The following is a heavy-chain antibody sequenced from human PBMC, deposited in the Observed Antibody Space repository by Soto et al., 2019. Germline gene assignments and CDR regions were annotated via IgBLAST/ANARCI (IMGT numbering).Heavy chain of an antibody. CDR2: IWYDGSNK. D-gene: IGHD3-10*01. V-gene: IGHV3-33*01. CDR1: GFTFSSYG. Sequence: QVQLVVSGGGVVQPGRSLRLSCAASGFTFSSYGMHWVRQAPGKGLEWVAVIWYDGSNKYYADSVKGRFTISRDNSKNTLYLQMNSLRAEDTAVYYCARGRITMVRGFYGMDVWGQGTTVTVSS. J-gene: IGHJ6*02. CDR3: ARGRITMVRGFYGMDV.